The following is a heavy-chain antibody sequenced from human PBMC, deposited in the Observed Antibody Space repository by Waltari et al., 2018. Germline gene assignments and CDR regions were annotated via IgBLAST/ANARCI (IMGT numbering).Heavy chain of an antibody. V-gene: IGHV3-53*01. J-gene: IGHJ4*02. CDR1: GFIVSSNY. CDR2: IYSGGST. D-gene: IGHD6-19*01. CDR3: ARWQQWPVRAFDY. Sequence: EVQLVESGGGLIQPGGSLRLSCAASGFIVSSNYMSWVRQAPGRGLDGVSLIYSGGSTYNADSVKCRFTISRDNSKNTLYLQMDSLVVEDTAVYYCARWQQWPVRAFDYWGQGTLVTVSS.